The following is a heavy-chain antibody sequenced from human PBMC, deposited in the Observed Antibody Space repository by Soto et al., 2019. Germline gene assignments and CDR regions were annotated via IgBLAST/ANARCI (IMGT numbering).Heavy chain of an antibody. CDR3: ARVLWFGQSSFLFYY. CDR2: LSGSGANT. Sequence: EVQLLESGGGLVQPGGSLRLSCIASGFTFSNYAMNWVRQAPGKGLEWVSTLSGSGANTYYTDSVQGRFTISRDNSKNTLYLQMNSLRAEDTAVYYCARVLWFGQSSFLFYYWGQGALVTVSS. V-gene: IGHV3-23*01. CDR1: GFTFSNYA. J-gene: IGHJ4*02. D-gene: IGHD3-10*01.